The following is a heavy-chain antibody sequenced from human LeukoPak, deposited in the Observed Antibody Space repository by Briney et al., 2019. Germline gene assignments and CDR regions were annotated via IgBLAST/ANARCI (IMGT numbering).Heavy chain of an antibody. CDR1: GGSISNYY. CDR2: IYYSGST. Sequence: KSSETLPLTCTVSGGSISNYYWNWIRQPPGKGLEWIGYIYYSGSTNYNPSLKSRVTISADTSKNQFSLKLSSVTAADTAVYYCARRDSSGWYYFDHWGQGTLVTVSS. CDR3: ARRDSSGWYYFDH. J-gene: IGHJ4*02. D-gene: IGHD6-19*01. V-gene: IGHV4-59*01.